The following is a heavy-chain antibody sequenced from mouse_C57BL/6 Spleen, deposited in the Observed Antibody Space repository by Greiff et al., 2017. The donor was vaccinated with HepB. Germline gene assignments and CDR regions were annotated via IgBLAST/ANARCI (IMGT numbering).Heavy chain of an antibody. J-gene: IGHJ2*01. V-gene: IGHV1-50*01. Sequence: QVQLQQPGAELVKPGASVKLSCKASGYTFTSYWMQWVKQRPGQGLEWIGEIDPSDSYTNYNQKFKGKATLTVDTSSSTAYMQLSSLTSEDSAVYYCARGVDYSNPGDYWGQGTTLTVSS. D-gene: IGHD2-5*01. CDR1: GYTFTSYW. CDR2: IDPSDSYT. CDR3: ARGVDYSNPGDY.